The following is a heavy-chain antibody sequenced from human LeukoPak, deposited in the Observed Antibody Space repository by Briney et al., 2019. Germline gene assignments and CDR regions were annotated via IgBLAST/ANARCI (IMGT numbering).Heavy chain of an antibody. CDR3: ARHGQSVIAVAGPLDH. CDR2: IKQDGSEK. CDR1: GFTFSSYW. J-gene: IGHJ4*02. V-gene: IGHV3-7*01. D-gene: IGHD6-19*01. Sequence: GGSLRPSCAASGFTFSSYWMSWVRQAPGKGLQGVANIKQDGSEKYYVDSVKGRFTISRDNAKNSLYLQMNSLRAEDTAVYYCARHGQSVIAVAGPLDHWGQGTLVTVSS.